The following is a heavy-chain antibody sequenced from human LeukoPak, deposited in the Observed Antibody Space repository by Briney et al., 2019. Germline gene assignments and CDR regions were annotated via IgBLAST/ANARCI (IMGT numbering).Heavy chain of an antibody. CDR3: ARDSRSGLYYYYYYYMDV. J-gene: IGHJ6*03. D-gene: IGHD3-3*01. V-gene: IGHV3-7*01. CDR2: IKFDGSDK. CDR1: GFTFSNYW. Sequence: GGSLRLSCAASGFTFSNYWMRWVRQAPGKGLEWVANIKFDGSDKFYVDSVKCRFTSSRDNAKNLLYLQMNSLRAEDTAVYYCARDSRSGLYYYYYYYMDVWGKGTTVTVSS.